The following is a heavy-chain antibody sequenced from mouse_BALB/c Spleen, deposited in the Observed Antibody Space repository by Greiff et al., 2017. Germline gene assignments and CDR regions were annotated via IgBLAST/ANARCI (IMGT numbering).Heavy chain of an antibody. V-gene: IGHV5-4*02. CDR2: ISDGDSYT. D-gene: IGHD2-12*01. CDR3: ARDLYRSLAY. CDR1: GFTFSDYY. Sequence: EVHLVESGGGLVKPGGSLKLSCAASGFTFSDYYMYWVRQTPEKRLEWVATISDGDSYTYYPDSVKGRFTISRDNAKNNLYLQMSSLKSEDTAMYYCARDLYRSLAYWGQGTLVTVSA. J-gene: IGHJ3*01.